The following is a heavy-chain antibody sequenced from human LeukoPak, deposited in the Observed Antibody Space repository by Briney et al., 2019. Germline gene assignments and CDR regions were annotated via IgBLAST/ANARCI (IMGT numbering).Heavy chain of an antibody. D-gene: IGHD2-8*01. CDR3: ARSAEHCNNGVCFTDYYMDV. CDR2: INPNSGDT. CDR1: GYTFTAYS. Sequence: ASVKVSCKASGYTFTAYSIHWVRQAPGQGLEWMGWINPNSGDTNYAQNLHGRVTMTRDTSITTAYMELNSLTSDDTAVYFCARSAEHCNNGVCFTDYYMDVWGKGTTVTVSS. V-gene: IGHV1-2*02. J-gene: IGHJ6*03.